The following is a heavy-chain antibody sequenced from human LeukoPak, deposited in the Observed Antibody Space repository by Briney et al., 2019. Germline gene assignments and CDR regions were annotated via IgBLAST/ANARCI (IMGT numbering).Heavy chain of an antibody. CDR2: IYYSGST. D-gene: IGHD3-22*01. J-gene: IGHJ4*02. V-gene: IGHV4-31*03. CDR3: ARGPRDYYDSSGYFPLGVYFDY. Sequence: SQTLSLTCTVSGGSISSGGYYWSWIRQHPGKGLEWIGYIYYSGSTYYNPSLKSRVTISVDTSKNQFSLKLSSVTAADTAVYYCARGPRDYYDSSGYFPLGVYFDYWGQGTLVTVSS. CDR1: GGSISSGGYY.